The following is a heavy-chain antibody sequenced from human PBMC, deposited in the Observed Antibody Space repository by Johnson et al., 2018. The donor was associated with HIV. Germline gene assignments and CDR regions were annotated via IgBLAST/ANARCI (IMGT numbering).Heavy chain of an antibody. Sequence: QVQLVESGGGVVQPGRSLRLSCAASGFTFSSYAMHWVRQAPGKGLEWVAVISYDGNNKYYADSVKGRFTISSDNSKNTLYLQMNSLRAEDTAVYYCAKPMGGSAAFDIWCQGTTVTVSS. CDR1: GFTFSSYA. CDR2: ISYDGNNK. D-gene: IGHD3-16*01. CDR3: AKPMGGSAAFDI. V-gene: IGHV3-30*04. J-gene: IGHJ3*02.